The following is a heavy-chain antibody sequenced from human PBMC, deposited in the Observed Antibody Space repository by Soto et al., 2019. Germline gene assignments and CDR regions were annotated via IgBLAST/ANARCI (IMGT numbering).Heavy chain of an antibody. D-gene: IGHD1-26*01. Sequence: QVQLVQSGAEVKKPGASVKVSCKASGYTFTSYGISWVRQAPGQGLEWMGWISAYNGNTNYAQKLQGRVTMTTDTSTSTDYRELRSLRSDDTAVYYCARIGEVGGSHGPTPWSWFDPWGQGTLVTVSS. CDR3: ARIGEVGGSHGPTPWSWFDP. J-gene: IGHJ5*02. V-gene: IGHV1-18*01. CDR2: ISAYNGNT. CDR1: GYTFTSYG.